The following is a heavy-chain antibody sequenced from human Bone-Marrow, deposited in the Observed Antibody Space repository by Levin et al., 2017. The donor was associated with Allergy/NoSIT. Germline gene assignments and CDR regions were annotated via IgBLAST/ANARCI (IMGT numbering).Heavy chain of an antibody. CDR3: ARGGIVVAARFFDY. CDR1: GGSFPSYY. Sequence: SQTLSLTCTVSGGSFPSYYWSWIRQPPGKGLEWIGFIYHSGSTNYNPSLKSRVTISVDTSKNQFSLKLNSVTAADTAVYYCARGGIVVAARFFDYWGQGTLVTVSS. CDR2: IYHSGST. D-gene: IGHD6-13*01. V-gene: IGHV4-59*01. J-gene: IGHJ4*02.